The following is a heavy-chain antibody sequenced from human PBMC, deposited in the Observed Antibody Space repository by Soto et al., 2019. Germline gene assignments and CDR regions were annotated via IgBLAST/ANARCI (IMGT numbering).Heavy chain of an antibody. Sequence: VGSLRLSCAASGFTFSSYAMSWVRQAPGKGLEWVSAISGSGGSTYYADSVKGRFTISRDNSKNTLYLQMNSLRAEDTAVYYCAKTQRIMITFGGVIPGGGDYWGQGTLVTVSS. V-gene: IGHV3-23*01. CDR2: ISGSGGST. CDR3: AKTQRIMITFGGVIPGGGDY. CDR1: GFTFSSYA. J-gene: IGHJ4*02. D-gene: IGHD3-16*02.